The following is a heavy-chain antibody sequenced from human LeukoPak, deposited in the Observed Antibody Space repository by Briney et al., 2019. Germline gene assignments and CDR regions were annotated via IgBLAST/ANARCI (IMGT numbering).Heavy chain of an antibody. V-gene: IGHV1-2*02. J-gene: IGHJ4*03. CDR1: GYTFIAYY. CDR2: INPNSGAT. D-gene: IGHD6-19*01. CDR3: ARGVLRGSGSFDY. Sequence: ASVKVSCKASGYTFIAYYIHWMRHPPGQGLERMGWINPNSGATNYAQKFQGRITMTRDTSINTAYMELYSLNSDDTAVYFCARGVLRGSGSFDYWGQGSLVTVSS.